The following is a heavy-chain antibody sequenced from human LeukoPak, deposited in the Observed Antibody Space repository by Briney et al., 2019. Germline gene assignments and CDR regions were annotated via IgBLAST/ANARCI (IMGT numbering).Heavy chain of an antibody. V-gene: IGHV1-69*06. CDR2: IIPIFGTA. CDR1: GYTFTGYY. Sequence: GASVKVSCKASGYTFTGYYMHWVRQAPGQGLEWMGGIIPIFGTANYAQKFQGRVTITADKSTSTAYMELSRLRSDDTAVYYCARNPRTVTTLDYWGQGTLVTVSS. D-gene: IGHD4-11*01. CDR3: ARNPRTVTTLDY. J-gene: IGHJ4*02.